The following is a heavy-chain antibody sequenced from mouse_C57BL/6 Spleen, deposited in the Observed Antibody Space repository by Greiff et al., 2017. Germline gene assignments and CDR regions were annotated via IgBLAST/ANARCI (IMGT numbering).Heavy chain of an antibody. V-gene: IGHV1-50*01. CDR2: IDPSDSYT. CDR3: AIYDCYGWFAY. Sequence: QVQLQQPGAELVKPGASVKLSCKASGYTFTSYWMQWVKQRPGQGLEWIGEIDPSDSYTNYNQKFKGKATLTVDTSSSTAYMQLSSLTSEDSAVYYCAIYDCYGWFAYWGQGTLVTVSA. D-gene: IGHD2-2*01. J-gene: IGHJ3*01. CDR1: GYTFTSYW.